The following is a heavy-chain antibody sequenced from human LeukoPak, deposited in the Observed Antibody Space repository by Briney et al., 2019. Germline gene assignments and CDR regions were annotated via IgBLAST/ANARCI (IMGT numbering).Heavy chain of an antibody. Sequence: GGSLRLSCAASGFTFSNYGMHWVHQAPGKGLEYVSGISSDGDSRYYANSVKGRFSISRDNSKNMLYLQVDRLRIEDMGIYYCARQYSGSYYKAFDDWGQGTLVTVSS. CDR1: GFTFSNYG. CDR3: ARQYSGSYYKAFDD. CDR2: ISSDGDSR. J-gene: IGHJ4*02. V-gene: IGHV3-64*01. D-gene: IGHD1-26*01.